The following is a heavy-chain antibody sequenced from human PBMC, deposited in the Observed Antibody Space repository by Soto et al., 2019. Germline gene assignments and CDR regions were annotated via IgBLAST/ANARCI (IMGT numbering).Heavy chain of an antibody. CDR2: MSSSGSHI. V-gene: IGHV3-21*01. D-gene: IGHD2-21*02. CDR3: AREPRGNSDFDY. Sequence: EVQLVESGGGLVKPGGSLRLSCAASGFTFSTYSMNWVRQAPGKGLEWVSSMSSSGSHIYYADSVKGRFTISRDNAKNSLYLQMNSLRAEDTAVYYCAREPRGNSDFDYWGQGTLVTVSS. J-gene: IGHJ4*02. CDR1: GFTFSTYS.